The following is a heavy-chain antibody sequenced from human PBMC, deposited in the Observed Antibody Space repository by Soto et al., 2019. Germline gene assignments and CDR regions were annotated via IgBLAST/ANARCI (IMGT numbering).Heavy chain of an antibody. CDR3: ARVLAVATFDI. J-gene: IGHJ3*02. CDR1: GGTFSSYT. D-gene: IGHD6-19*01. V-gene: IGHV1-69*02. CDR2: IIPILGIA. Sequence: ASVKVSCKASGGTFSSYTISWVRQAPGQGLEWMGRIIPILGIANYAQKFQGRVTITADKSTSTAYMELRSLRSDDTAVYYCARVLAVATFDIWGQGTMVTVSS.